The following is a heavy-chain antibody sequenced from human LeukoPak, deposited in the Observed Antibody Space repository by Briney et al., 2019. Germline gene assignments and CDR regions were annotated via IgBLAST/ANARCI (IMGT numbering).Heavy chain of an antibody. CDR1: GFTFSSYA. D-gene: IGHD6-6*01. CDR2: ISGSGGST. Sequence: PGGSLRLSCAASGFTFSSYAMSWVRQAPGKGLEWVSAISGSGGSTYYTDSVKGRFTISRDNSKNTLYLQMNSLRDEDTAVYYCAKEGGRGSSSPLDYWGQGTLVTVSS. J-gene: IGHJ4*02. CDR3: AKEGGRGSSSPLDY. V-gene: IGHV3-23*01.